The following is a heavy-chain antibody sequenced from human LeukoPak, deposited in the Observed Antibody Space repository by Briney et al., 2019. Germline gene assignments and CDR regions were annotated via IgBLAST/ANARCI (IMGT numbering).Heavy chain of an antibody. CDR1: GGSISSSSYY. D-gene: IGHD4-23*01. V-gene: IGHV4-39*01. CDR3: ARLSTTVVTGDY. Sequence: SETLSLTCTVSGGSISSSSYYWGWIRQPPGKGLEWIGSIYYSGSTYYNPSLKSRVTISVDTSKNQFSLKLSSVTAADTAVYYCARLSTTVVTGDYWGQGTLVTVSS. J-gene: IGHJ4*02. CDR2: IYYSGST.